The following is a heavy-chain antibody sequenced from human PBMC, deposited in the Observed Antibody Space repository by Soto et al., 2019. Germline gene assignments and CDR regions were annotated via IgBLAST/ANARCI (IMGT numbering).Heavy chain of an antibody. CDR3: ARALSGQLDFDY. J-gene: IGHJ4*02. V-gene: IGHV3-11*05. CDR1: GFTFSDYY. CDR2: ISSSSSYT. Sequence: QVQLVESGGGLVKPGGSLRLSCAASGFTFSDYYMSWIRQAPGKGLEWVSYISSSSSYTNYADSVKGRFTISRDNAKNSLYLQMNSLRAEDTAVYYCARALSGQLDFDYWGQGTLVTVSS. D-gene: IGHD6-13*01.